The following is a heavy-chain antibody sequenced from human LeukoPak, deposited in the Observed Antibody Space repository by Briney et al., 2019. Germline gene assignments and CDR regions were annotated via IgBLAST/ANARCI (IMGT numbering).Heavy chain of an antibody. J-gene: IGHJ4*02. V-gene: IGHV3-11*01. CDR1: GFTFTDYS. CDR3: ARAPAGSPLFDC. D-gene: IGHD6-13*01. Sequence: GGSLRLSCAASGFTFTDYSMSWIRQAPGKGLEWVSYISRSGSTIYYADSVKGRFTISRDSAKNSQHLQMNSLRAEDTAVYYCARAPAGSPLFDCWGQGTLVTVSS. CDR2: ISRSGSTI.